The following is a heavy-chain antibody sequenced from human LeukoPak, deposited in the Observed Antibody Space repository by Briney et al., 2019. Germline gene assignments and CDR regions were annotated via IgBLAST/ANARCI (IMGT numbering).Heavy chain of an antibody. CDR1: GGAISRGDYY. Sequence: SQTLSLTCNVSGGAISRGDYYWSWIRQPPGKGLEWIGYIYHSGSTYYNPSLKSRITISVDTSKNQFSLKLRSVTAADTAVYYCARDSGQLLSLDYWGQGTLVTVSS. D-gene: IGHD2-2*01. CDR3: ARDSGQLLSLDY. CDR2: IYHSGST. V-gene: IGHV4-30-4*01. J-gene: IGHJ4*02.